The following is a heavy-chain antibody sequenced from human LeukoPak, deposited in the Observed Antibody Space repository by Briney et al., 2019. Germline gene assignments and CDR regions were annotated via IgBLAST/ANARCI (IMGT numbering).Heavy chain of an antibody. V-gene: IGHV4-61*02. J-gene: IGHJ4*02. Sequence: SQTLSLTCTVSGGSISSGSYYWSWIRQPAGKGLEWIGRIYTSGSTNYNPSLKSRVTISVDTSQNQFSLKLSSVTAADTAVYYCARGYYDFWSGYFDYWGQGTLVTVS. CDR3: ARGYYDFWSGYFDY. CDR1: GGSISSGSYY. CDR2: IYTSGST. D-gene: IGHD3-3*01.